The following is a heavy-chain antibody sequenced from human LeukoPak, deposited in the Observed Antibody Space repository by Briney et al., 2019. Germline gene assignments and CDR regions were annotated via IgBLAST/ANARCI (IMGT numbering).Heavy chain of an antibody. CDR1: GFTVSSNY. CDR2: IHSGGST. V-gene: IGHV3-66*01. D-gene: IGHD3-16*02. CDR3: ARESRGDVWGSYPYYFDY. J-gene: IGHJ4*02. Sequence: PGGSLRLSCAASGFTVSSNYMSWVRQAPGKGLEWVSVIHSGGSTYYADSVKGRFTISRDNSKNTLYLQMNSLRAEDTAVYYCARESRGDVWGSYPYYFDYWGQGTLVTVSS.